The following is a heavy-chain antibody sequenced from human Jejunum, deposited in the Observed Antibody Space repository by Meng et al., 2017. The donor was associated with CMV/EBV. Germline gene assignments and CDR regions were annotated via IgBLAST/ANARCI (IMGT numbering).Heavy chain of an antibody. CDR1: GDSIASSY. CDR3: AKTARIPAA. Sequence: LSCIVSGDSIASSYWSWFRQSPVKGLESIGYIHHSEDTNYNPALMSRATMSLDMSKNQLSLRLTSVTAVDTAVYYCAKTARIPAAWGQGTLVTVSS. CDR2: IHHSEDT. D-gene: IGHD2-2*01. J-gene: IGHJ1*01. V-gene: IGHV4-59*01.